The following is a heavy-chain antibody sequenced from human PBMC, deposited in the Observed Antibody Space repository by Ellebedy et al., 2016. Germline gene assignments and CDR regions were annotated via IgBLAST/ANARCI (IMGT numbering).Heavy chain of an antibody. CDR2: IIPIFGTA. D-gene: IGHD6-13*01. CDR1: GGTFSSYA. CDR3: ARGASAEGSSWGYYYYGMDV. Sequence: SVKVSCXASGGTFSSYAISWVRQAPGQGLEWMGGIIPIFGTANYAQKFQGRVTITADESTSTAYMELSSLRSEDTAVYYCARGASAEGSSWGYYYYGMDVWGQGTTVTVSS. J-gene: IGHJ6*02. V-gene: IGHV1-69*13.